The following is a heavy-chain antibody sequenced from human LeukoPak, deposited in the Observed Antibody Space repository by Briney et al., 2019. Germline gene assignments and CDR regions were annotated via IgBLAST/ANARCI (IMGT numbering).Heavy chain of an antibody. J-gene: IGHJ6*03. D-gene: IGHD2-15*01. CDR2: ISYSGST. CDR3: ARGYCSGGSCYSYYYYSYMDV. CDR1: GGSISSGSYY. Sequence: SQTLSLTCTVSGGSISSGSYYWSWIRQPAGKGLEWIGRISYSGSTYYNPSLKSRVTISVDTSKNQFSLKLSSVTAADTAVYYCARGYCSGGSCYSYYYYSYMDVWGKGTTVTVSS. V-gene: IGHV4-61*02.